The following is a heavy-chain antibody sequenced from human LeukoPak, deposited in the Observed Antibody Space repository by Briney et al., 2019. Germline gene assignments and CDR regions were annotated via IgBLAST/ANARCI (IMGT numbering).Heavy chain of an antibody. V-gene: IGHV3-21*01. J-gene: IGHJ4*02. CDR2: ISSSSSYI. Sequence: PGGSLRLSCAASGFTVSSNYMSWVRQAPGKGLEWVSSISSSSSYIYYADSVKGRFTISRDNAKNSLYLQMNSLRAEDTAVYYCARAVAGAYYWGQGTLVTVSS. CDR1: GFTVSSNY. D-gene: IGHD2-15*01. CDR3: ARAVAGAYY.